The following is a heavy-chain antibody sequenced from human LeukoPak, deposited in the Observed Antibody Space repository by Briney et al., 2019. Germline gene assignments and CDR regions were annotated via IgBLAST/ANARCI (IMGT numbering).Heavy chain of an antibody. Sequence: GASVKVSCKASGYTFTSYYMHWVRQAPGQGLEWMGIINPSGGSTCYAQKFQGRVTMTRDTSTSTVYMELSSLRSEDTAVYYCARDPSSGPSDNWFDPWGQGTLVTVSS. CDR2: INPSGGST. D-gene: IGHD6-19*01. CDR3: ARDPSSGPSDNWFDP. J-gene: IGHJ5*02. V-gene: IGHV1-46*01. CDR1: GYTFTSYY.